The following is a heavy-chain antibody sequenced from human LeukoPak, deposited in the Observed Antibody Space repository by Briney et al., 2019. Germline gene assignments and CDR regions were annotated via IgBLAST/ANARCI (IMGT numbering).Heavy chain of an antibody. Sequence: GESLKISCEASGYSFTTYWITWVRQMPGKGLEWMAIIYSGDSDTRYSPSFQGQVTISADKSISTAYLQWSSLKASDTAMYYCASWIGETFDYWGQGTLVTVSS. J-gene: IGHJ4*02. CDR2: IYSGDSDT. V-gene: IGHV5-51*01. D-gene: IGHD3-10*01. CDR1: GYSFTTYW. CDR3: ASWIGETFDY.